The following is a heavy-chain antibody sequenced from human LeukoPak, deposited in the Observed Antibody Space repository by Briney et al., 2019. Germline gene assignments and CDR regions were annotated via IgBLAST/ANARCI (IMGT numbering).Heavy chain of an antibody. CDR3: ARDYYGDFYFDY. CDR2: MNRDGSEK. CDR1: GFTFSSYW. D-gene: IGHD4-17*01. Sequence: GGSLRLSCAASGFTFSSYWMSWVRQAPGKGLEWVANMNRDGSEKNYVDSIKGRFTISRDNAANSLYLQMNSLRAEDTAVYYCARDYYGDFYFDYWGQGTLVTVSS. J-gene: IGHJ4*02. V-gene: IGHV3-7*01.